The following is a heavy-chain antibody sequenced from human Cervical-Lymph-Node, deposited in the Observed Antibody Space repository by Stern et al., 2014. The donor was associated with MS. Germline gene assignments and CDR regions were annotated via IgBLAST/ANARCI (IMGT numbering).Heavy chain of an antibody. CDR2: ISGNGGKT. Sequence: VQLVHSGGGLVQPGRFLRLSCAASGFTFDDYAMHWVRQAPGEGLEWVSGISGNGGKTDYADSVKGRFTISRDNAKNSLYLQMDSLRAEDTALYYCAKDMRGGSSYAMDVWGQGTTVTVSS. CDR1: GFTFDDYA. V-gene: IGHV3-9*01. J-gene: IGHJ6*02. D-gene: IGHD6-6*01. CDR3: AKDMRGGSSYAMDV.